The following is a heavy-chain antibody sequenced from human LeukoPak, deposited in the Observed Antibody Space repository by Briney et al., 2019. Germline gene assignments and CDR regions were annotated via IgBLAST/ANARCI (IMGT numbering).Heavy chain of an antibody. V-gene: IGHV1-2*02. D-gene: IGHD4-17*01. CDR3: SREGDYGDYGRLWYFDL. CDR1: GYTFAAYY. J-gene: IGHJ2*01. Sequence: GASVKVSCKASGYTFAAYYMHWVRQAPGQGLEWMGWINPNSGGTNYAQKFQGRVTMTRDTSISTAYMELTRLRSDDTAMYYCSREGDYGDYGRLWYFDLWGRGTLVTVSS. CDR2: INPNSGGT.